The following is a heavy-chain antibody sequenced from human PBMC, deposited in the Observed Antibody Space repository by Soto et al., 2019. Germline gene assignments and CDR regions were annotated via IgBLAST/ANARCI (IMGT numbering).Heavy chain of an antibody. J-gene: IGHJ6*02. Sequence: ASVKVTCKASGDTFTSYGISWVRQAPGQGLDWMGWISAYNGNTKYAQDLQGRVTMTTDTSTSTAYMELRSLRSDDTAVYYCARFSGGSYNTPYLYYGIDVWVQGTNPTFSS. V-gene: IGHV1-18*01. CDR3: ARFSGGSYNTPYLYYGIDV. CDR2: ISAYNGNT. CDR1: GDTFTSYG. D-gene: IGHD2-15*01.